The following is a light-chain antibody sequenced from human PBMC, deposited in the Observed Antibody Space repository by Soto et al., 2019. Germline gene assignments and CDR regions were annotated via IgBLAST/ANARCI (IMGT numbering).Light chain of an antibody. V-gene: IGKV3-15*01. Sequence: ILMTPSPATLSVSPGERATPFCIAGQSVSINVAWYQQKPGQAPRLLIYGASTRAVGIPARFSGSGSGTGFTLTISSLQSEDSAVFYCQQYGSSITFGQGTRLEIK. CDR2: GAS. CDR3: QQYGSSIT. J-gene: IGKJ5*01. CDR1: QSVSIN.